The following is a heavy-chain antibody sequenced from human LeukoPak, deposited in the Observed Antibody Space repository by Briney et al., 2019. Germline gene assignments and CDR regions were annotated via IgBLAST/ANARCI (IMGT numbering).Heavy chain of an antibody. V-gene: IGHV3-30-3*01. Sequence: GGSLRLSCAASGFTFSSYAMHWVRQAPGKGLEWVAVISYDGSNKYYADSVKGRFTISRDNSKNTLYLQMNSLRAEDTAVYYCARGIYDSSGYYTIDYWGQGTLVTVSS. CDR2: ISYDGSNK. CDR3: ARGIYDSSGYYTIDY. J-gene: IGHJ4*02. D-gene: IGHD3-22*01. CDR1: GFTFSSYA.